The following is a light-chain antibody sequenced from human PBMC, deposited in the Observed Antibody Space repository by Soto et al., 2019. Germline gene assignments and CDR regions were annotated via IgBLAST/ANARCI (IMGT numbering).Light chain of an antibody. Sequence: SYELTQPPSVSVSPGQTASITCSGDKLGDKYACWYQQKPGQSPVLVIYQDSKRTSGIPERFSGSNSGNTATLTIRGTQAMDEADYSCQAWDSSPVVFGGGTQLTVL. CDR1: KLGDKY. CDR3: QAWDSSPVV. CDR2: QDS. V-gene: IGLV3-1*01. J-gene: IGLJ2*01.